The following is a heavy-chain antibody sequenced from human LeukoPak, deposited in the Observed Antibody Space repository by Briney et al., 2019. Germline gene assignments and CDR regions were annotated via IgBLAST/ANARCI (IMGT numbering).Heavy chain of an antibody. CDR2: ISYDGSNK. D-gene: IGHD5-12*01. CDR3: ARDRNGGYGNLYFDY. Sequence: GNSLRLSCAASGFTFSSYGMHWVRQAPGKGLEGVTVISYDGSNKYYADSVKGRFTISRDNSKNTLYLQMNSLRAEDTAVYYCARDRNGGYGNLYFDYWGQGTLVTVSS. V-gene: IGHV3-30*03. J-gene: IGHJ4*02. CDR1: GFTFSSYG.